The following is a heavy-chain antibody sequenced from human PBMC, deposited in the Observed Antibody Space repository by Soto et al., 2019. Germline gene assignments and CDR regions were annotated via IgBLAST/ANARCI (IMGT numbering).Heavy chain of an antibody. CDR2: ISSSSDNT. CDR1: TFTFTGYA. J-gene: IGHJ3*02. CDR3: AKDLTYGATPGGALDI. Sequence: GGALRLSCAASTFTFTGYAMSWVRQAPGKGLEWVSGISSSSDNTYYADSVKGRFTISRDNSKNTLYVQMNSVRAEDTAVYYCAKDLTYGATPGGALDIWGQGTKVTVSS. V-gene: IGHV3-23*01. D-gene: IGHD1-26*01.